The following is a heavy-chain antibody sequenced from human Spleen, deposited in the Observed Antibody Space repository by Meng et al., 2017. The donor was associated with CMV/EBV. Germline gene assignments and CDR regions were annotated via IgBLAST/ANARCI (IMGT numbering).Heavy chain of an antibody. CDR1: TFTSYT. CDR3: ARGGQQQLVLGLNWVDP. J-gene: IGHJ5*02. D-gene: IGHD6-13*01. V-gene: IGHV1-69*08. CDR2: IIPLLGTA. Sequence: TFTSYTINWVRQAPGQGLEWMGRIIPLLGTADYAQKFQGRVTITADKSTTTAYMELTSLRSEDTAVYYCARGGQQQLVLGLNWVDPWGQGTLVTVSS.